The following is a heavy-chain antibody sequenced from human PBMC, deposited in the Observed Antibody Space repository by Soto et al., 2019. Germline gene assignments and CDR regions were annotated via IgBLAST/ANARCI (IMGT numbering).Heavy chain of an antibody. CDR3: AKGPDIVVVVAATFDY. D-gene: IGHD2-15*01. V-gene: IGHV3-23*01. J-gene: IGHJ4*02. CDR1: GFPFSSYS. Sequence: GGSLSLSCAASGFPFSSYSMSWVRQAPGKGLEWVSAISGSGGSTYYADSVKGRFTISRDNSKHTLYLQMNSLRAEDTAVYYCAKGPDIVVVVAATFDYWGQGTLVTVSS. CDR2: ISGSGGST.